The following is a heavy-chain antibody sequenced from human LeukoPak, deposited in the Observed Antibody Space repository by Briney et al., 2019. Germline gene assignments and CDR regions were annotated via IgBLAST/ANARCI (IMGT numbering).Heavy chain of an antibody. CDR1: GFSFSDFY. CDR3: ATDRIGYYDSSGLKF. J-gene: IGHJ4*02. CDR2: ISSDGTTM. D-gene: IGHD3-22*01. Sequence: PGGSLRLSCAVSGFSFSDFYMSWIRQAPGKGLEWVSYISSDGTTMYYADSVKGRFTVSRDNAKNSLYLQMNSLRAEDTAVYYCATDRIGYYDSSGLKFWGQGTLVTVSS. V-gene: IGHV3-11*01.